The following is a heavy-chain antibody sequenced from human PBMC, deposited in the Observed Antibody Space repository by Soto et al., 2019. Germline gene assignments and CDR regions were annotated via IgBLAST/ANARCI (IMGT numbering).Heavy chain of an antibody. Sequence: GGSLSLSCAASGFTFTSYALTWVRQAPGKGLEWVSLISGSGVSAYYADSVKGRFTISRDNSKNTLSLQMDSLRVEDTAVYYCAKNIVDTAMVRYYGMDVWGQGTTVTVSS. CDR3: AKNIVDTAMVRYYGMDV. J-gene: IGHJ6*02. CDR1: GFTFTSYA. V-gene: IGHV3-23*01. CDR2: ISGSGVSA. D-gene: IGHD5-18*01.